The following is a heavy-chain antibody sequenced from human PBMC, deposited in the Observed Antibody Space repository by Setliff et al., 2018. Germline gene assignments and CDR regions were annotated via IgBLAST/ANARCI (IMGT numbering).Heavy chain of an antibody. CDR2: ISPYNGDT. Sequence: ASVKVSCKASGYTFITYGVNWVRQAPGQGLEWMGWISPYNGDTRFQQKFQGRVTVTTDTPTSTGYLELRSLTSDDTAVYYCARSPPNRGSGSGWYGDFWGQGTLVTVSS. D-gene: IGHD6-19*01. V-gene: IGHV1-18*01. CDR3: ARSPPNRGSGSGWYGDF. J-gene: IGHJ4*02. CDR1: GYTFITYG.